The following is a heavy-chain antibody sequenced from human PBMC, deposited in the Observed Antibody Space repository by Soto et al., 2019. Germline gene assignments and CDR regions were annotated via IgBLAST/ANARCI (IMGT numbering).Heavy chain of an antibody. V-gene: IGHV1-69*13. CDR3: AVKGPVDTAMNYYYGMDV. CDR1: GGTFSRYA. Sequence: SVKVSCKASGGTFSRYAISWVRQAPGQGLEWMGGIIPIFGTANYAQKFQGRVTITADESTSTAYMELSSLRSEDTAVYYCAVKGPVDTAMNYYYGMDVWGQGTTVTVSS. CDR2: IIPIFGTA. J-gene: IGHJ6*02. D-gene: IGHD5-18*01.